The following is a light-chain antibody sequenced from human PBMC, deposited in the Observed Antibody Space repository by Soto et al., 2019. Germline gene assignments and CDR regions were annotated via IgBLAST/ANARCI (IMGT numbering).Light chain of an antibody. Sequence: QSALTQPASASGSPGQSITISCTGTSSDVGGYNYVSWYQQHPGKAPKLMIYDVSNRPSGVSNRFSGSKSGNTASLTISGLQAEDEADYYCSSYRSRSTLLYVFGTGTKLTVL. CDR3: SSYRSRSTLLYV. CDR1: SSDVGGYNY. J-gene: IGLJ1*01. CDR2: DVS. V-gene: IGLV2-14*01.